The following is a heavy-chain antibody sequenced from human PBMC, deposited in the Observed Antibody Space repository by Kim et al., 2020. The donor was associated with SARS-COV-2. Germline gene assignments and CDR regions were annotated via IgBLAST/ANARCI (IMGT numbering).Heavy chain of an antibody. J-gene: IGHJ4*02. Sequence: ASVKVSCKASGYTFTSYYMHWVRQAPGQGLEWMGIINPSGGSTSYAQKFQGRVTMTRDTSTSTVYMELSSLRSEDTAVYYCARDLEQRDYGDSTTTDSWGQGTLVTVSS. CDR1: GYTFTSYY. V-gene: IGHV1-46*01. D-gene: IGHD4-17*01. CDR3: ARDLEQRDYGDSTTTDS. CDR2: INPSGGST.